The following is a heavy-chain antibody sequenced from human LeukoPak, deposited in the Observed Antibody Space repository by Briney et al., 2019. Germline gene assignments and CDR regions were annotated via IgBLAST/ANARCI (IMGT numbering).Heavy chain of an antibody. Sequence: GGPLRLSCAASGFTFDDYAMHWVRQAPGKGLEWVSSISWNSGNIGYADSVKGRFTISRDNAKNSLYLQMNSLRAEDTALYYCAKDAYGSGSYYNSGYYYYGMDVWGQGTTVTVSS. D-gene: IGHD3-10*01. J-gene: IGHJ6*02. CDR2: ISWNSGNI. V-gene: IGHV3-9*01. CDR3: AKDAYGSGSYYNSGYYYYGMDV. CDR1: GFTFDDYA.